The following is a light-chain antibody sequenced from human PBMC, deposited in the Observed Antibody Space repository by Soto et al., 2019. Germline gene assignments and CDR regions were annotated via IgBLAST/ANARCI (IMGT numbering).Light chain of an antibody. CDR1: QGISNL. Sequence: EIQMTQSPSSLSASVGDRVTITCRARQGISNLLAWYQQKPGKVPKLLIYAASTLQSGVPSRFSGTGSGTDFTLTISSLQPEDVATYYCQKYSSAPFTFGPGTKVDVK. V-gene: IGKV1-27*01. CDR3: QKYSSAPFT. CDR2: AAS. J-gene: IGKJ3*01.